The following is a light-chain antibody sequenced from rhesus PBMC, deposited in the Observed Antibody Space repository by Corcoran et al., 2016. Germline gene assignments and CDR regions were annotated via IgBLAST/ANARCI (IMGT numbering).Light chain of an antibody. V-gene: IGLV1-64*01. CDR2: DNN. CDR3: QSYDSSLNGDV. CDR1: SSNIGRSD. Sequence: QSVLTQPPSVSGAPGQKVTISCTGSSSNIGRSDVHWYQQLPITAPKLLIYDNNKRPSGISDRFSASKSGTSASLAITGLQTEDGADYFCQSYDSSLNGDVFGSGTKLTVL. J-gene: IGLJ6*01.